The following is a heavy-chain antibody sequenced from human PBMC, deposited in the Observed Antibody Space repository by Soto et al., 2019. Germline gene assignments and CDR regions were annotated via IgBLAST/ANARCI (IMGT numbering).Heavy chain of an antibody. CDR1: GFTFSSYA. Sequence: GGSLRLSCAASGFTFSSYAIHWVRQAQGKGLEYVSSISSNGDSTYYADSVKGRFTISRDNSKNTMYLQMSSLRAEDTAVYYCVKYYYDSSGYYGLNAFDIWGQGTMVTVSS. V-gene: IGHV3-64D*06. D-gene: IGHD3-22*01. CDR2: ISSNGDST. J-gene: IGHJ3*02. CDR3: VKYYYDSSGYYGLNAFDI.